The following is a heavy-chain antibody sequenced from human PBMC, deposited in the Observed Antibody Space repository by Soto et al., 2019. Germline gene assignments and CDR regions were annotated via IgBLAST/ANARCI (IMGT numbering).Heavy chain of an antibody. CDR2: ISGSGGST. J-gene: IGHJ4*02. CDR3: AKGRYNRNRGELDY. Sequence: GGSLRLSCAASGFTFSSYAMSWVRQAPGKGLEWVSAISGSGGSTYYADSVKGRFTISRDNSKNTLYLQMNSLRAEDTAVYYCAKGRYNRNRGELDYWGQGTLVTVSS. V-gene: IGHV3-23*01. D-gene: IGHD1-1*01. CDR1: GFTFSSYA.